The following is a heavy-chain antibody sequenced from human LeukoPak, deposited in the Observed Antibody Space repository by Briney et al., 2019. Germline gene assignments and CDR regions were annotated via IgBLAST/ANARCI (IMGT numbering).Heavy chain of an antibody. CDR3: ARLHSSTWPLYYFDY. Sequence: GESLKISCKGSRYSFTNYWIGWVRQMPGKGLECMGLIFPGDSDTKYSPSFQGRVTISADKSISTAYLQWSSLKASDTAIYYCARLHSSTWPLYYFDYWGQGTLVTVSS. CDR1: RYSFTNYW. V-gene: IGHV5-51*01. J-gene: IGHJ4*02. D-gene: IGHD6-13*01. CDR2: IFPGDSDT.